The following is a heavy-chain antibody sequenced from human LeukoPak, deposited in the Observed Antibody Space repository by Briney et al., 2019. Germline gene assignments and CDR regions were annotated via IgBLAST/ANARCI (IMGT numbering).Heavy chain of an antibody. Sequence: SVTVSCKASGGTFSSYAISWVRQAPGQGLEWMGGIIPIFGTANYAQKFQGRVTITTDESTSTAYMELSSLRSEDTGVYYCARPSDSSGPDAFDIWGQGTMVTVSS. D-gene: IGHD3-22*01. J-gene: IGHJ3*02. CDR1: GGTFSSYA. CDR2: IIPIFGTA. CDR3: ARPSDSSGPDAFDI. V-gene: IGHV1-69*05.